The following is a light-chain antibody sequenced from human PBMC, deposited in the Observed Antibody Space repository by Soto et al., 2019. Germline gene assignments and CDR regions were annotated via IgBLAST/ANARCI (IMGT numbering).Light chain of an antibody. CDR3: GSYTTSTTLV. J-gene: IGLJ2*01. CDR1: SSDIGRYNYNY. V-gene: IGLV2-14*01. Sequence: QSALTQPASVSGSPGQSITISCTGTSSDIGRYNYNYVSWYQQHPGKAPKLIIYEVNNRPSGVSDRFSGSKSVNTASLTISGRQADDEAYYHCGSYTTSTTLVFGGGTKITFL. CDR2: EVN.